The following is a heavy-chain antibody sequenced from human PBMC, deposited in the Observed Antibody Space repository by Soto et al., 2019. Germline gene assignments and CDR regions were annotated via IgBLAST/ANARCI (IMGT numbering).Heavy chain of an antibody. J-gene: IGHJ4*02. CDR2: ISGSGDTT. CDR3: ANFQLYDYGYDADY. Sequence: GGSLRLSCAASGFTFSRYAMSWVRQVPGKGLEGVSSISGSGDTTYYADSVKGRFTISIDNSKNTLYLQMNSLRAEDTAVYYCANFQLYDYGYDADYWGQGTLVTVSS. CDR1: GFTFSRYA. V-gene: IGHV3-23*01. D-gene: IGHD3-16*01.